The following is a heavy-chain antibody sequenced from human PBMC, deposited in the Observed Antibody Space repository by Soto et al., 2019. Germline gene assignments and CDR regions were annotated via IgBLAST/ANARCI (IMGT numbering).Heavy chain of an antibody. CDR3: ARGFGGDFVAFDI. CDR1: AGSISSYY. J-gene: IGHJ3*02. Sequence: PSETLSLTCTVSAGSISSYYWSWIRQPPGKGLEWIGYIYYSGSTNYNPSLKSRVTISVDTSKNQFSLKLSSVTAADTAVYYCARGFGGDFVAFDIWGQGTMVTVSS. V-gene: IGHV4-59*01. D-gene: IGHD4-17*01. CDR2: IYYSGST.